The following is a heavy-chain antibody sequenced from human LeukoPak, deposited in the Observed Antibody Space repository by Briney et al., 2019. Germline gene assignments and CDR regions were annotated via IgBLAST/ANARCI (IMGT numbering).Heavy chain of an antibody. J-gene: IGHJ4*02. D-gene: IGHD2-2*01. CDR1: GYTFTGSY. V-gene: IGHV1-18*04. Sequence: AASVKVSCKASGYTFTGSYIHWVRQAPGQGLEWMGWISTYNGNTNYSQKLQGRVTMTTDTSTRTAYMELRSLRSDDTAVYYCAREWKYCRSTSCGYYFDYWGQGTLVTVSS. CDR2: ISTYNGNT. CDR3: AREWKYCRSTSCGYYFDY.